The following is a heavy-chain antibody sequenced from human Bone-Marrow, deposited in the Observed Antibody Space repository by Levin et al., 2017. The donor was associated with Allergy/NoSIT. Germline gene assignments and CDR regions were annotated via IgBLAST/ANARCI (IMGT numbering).Heavy chain of an antibody. Sequence: GESLKISCAASGFTVGNNYMSWVRQAPGKGLEWVSVIYSGGSTHYADSVKGRFTISRDSSKNTLYLQMNSLGAEDTAMYDCARRCYSRSASLGYWGQGSLVTVSS. CDR2: IYSGGST. CDR1: GFTVGNNY. V-gene: IGHV3-53*01. CDR3: ARRCYSRSASLGY. J-gene: IGHJ4*02. D-gene: IGHD2-21*01.